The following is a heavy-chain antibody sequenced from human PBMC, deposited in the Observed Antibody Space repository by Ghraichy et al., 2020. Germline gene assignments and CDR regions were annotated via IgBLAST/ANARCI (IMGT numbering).Heavy chain of an antibody. CDR3: ARDSTPGYGDYGYYYYYMDV. J-gene: IGHJ6*03. Sequence: LSLTCAASGFTVSSNYISWVRQAPGKGLEWVSVIYSGASTYYADSVKGRFTISRDNSKNMVYLQMNSLRAEDTAVYYCARDSTPGYGDYGYYYYYMDVWGKGTTVTVSS. CDR1: GFTVSSNY. CDR2: IYSGAST. D-gene: IGHD4-17*01. V-gene: IGHV3-53*01.